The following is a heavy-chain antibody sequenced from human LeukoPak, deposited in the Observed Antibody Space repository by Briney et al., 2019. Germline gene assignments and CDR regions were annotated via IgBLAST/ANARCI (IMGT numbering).Heavy chain of an antibody. J-gene: IGHJ6*03. CDR2: IIPIFGTA. V-gene: IGHV1-69*05. Sequence: SVKVSCKASGGTFSSYAISWVRQAPGQGLEWMGRIIPIFGTANYAQKSQGRVTITTDESTSTAYMELSSLRSEDTAVYYCARERRVMARNHYYYYMDVWGKGTTVTVSS. CDR3: ARERRVMARNHYYYYMDV. D-gene: IGHD5-24*01. CDR1: GGTFSSYA.